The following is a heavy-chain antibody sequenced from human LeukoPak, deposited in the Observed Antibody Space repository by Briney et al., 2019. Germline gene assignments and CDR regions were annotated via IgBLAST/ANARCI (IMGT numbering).Heavy chain of an antibody. J-gene: IGHJ4*02. D-gene: IGHD3-22*01. V-gene: IGHV1-24*01. CDR2: FDPEDGET. CDR1: GYTLTELS. CDR3: ATDTYYDSSGLDY. Sequence: ASVKVSCKVSGYTLTELSMHWVRQAPGKGLEWMGGFDPEDGETIYAQKFQGRVTITEDTSTDTAYMELSSLRSEDTAVYYCATDTYYDSSGLDYWGQGTLVTVSS.